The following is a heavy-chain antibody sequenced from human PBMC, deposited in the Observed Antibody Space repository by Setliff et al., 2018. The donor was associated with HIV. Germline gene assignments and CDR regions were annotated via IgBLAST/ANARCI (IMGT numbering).Heavy chain of an antibody. CDR3: ARCLATSSRSSLVY. CDR1: GDSINNYY. D-gene: IGHD6-6*01. Sequence: SETLSLTCTVSGDSINNYYWTWIRQPPGKGLEWIGYIYHSGGTKYNPSLESRVTISVDTSKKHFSLNLSSVTAADTAVYYCARCLATSSRSSLVYWGQGILVTVSS. CDR2: IYHSGGT. J-gene: IGHJ4*02. V-gene: IGHV4-59*01.